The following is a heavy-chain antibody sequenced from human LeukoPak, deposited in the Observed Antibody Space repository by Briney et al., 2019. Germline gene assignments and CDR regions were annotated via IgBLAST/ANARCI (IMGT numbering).Heavy chain of an antibody. Sequence: GGSLRLSCAASGFIFSSYWMAWVRQAPGKGLEWVANIKEDGSEKNYVDSVKGRFTISTDNAKNSLYLQMNSLRAEDTAVYYCAREGDSSSWYIPLGYWGQGTLVTVSS. CDR1: GFIFSSYW. CDR2: IKEDGSEK. CDR3: AREGDSSSWYIPLGY. D-gene: IGHD6-13*01. V-gene: IGHV3-7*01. J-gene: IGHJ4*02.